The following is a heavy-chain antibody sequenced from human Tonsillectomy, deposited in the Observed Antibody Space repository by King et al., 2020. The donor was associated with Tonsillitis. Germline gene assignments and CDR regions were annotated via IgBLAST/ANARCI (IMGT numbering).Heavy chain of an antibody. CDR2: INPSGGRA. Sequence: QLVQSGAEVKKPGASVKVSCKASGYTFTNYFIHWVRQAPGQGLEWMGTINPSGGRASYAQKFQGSVTMTSDTSSSTVYLEVISLRFEDTAVYYCGRGPGAVRAEPGTSTWFDTWGQGTLVIVSS. V-gene: IGHV1-46*03. CDR1: GYTFTNYF. CDR3: GRGPGAVRAEPGTSTWFDT. J-gene: IGHJ5*02. D-gene: IGHD6-13*01.